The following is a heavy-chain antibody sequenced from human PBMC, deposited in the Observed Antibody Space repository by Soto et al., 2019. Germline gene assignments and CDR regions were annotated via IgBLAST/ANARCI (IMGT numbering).Heavy chain of an antibody. Sequence: PGGSLRLSCAASGFTFDAFAMAWVRQRPGNGLEWVSSLSGGGGSTYYNNSVRGRFTISTDNSKNTLSLQMNSLRAEDTAVYYCAKSLTGYRNVHAFDIWGQGTMVTVSS. CDR2: LSGGGGST. CDR3: AKSLTGYRNVHAFDI. CDR1: GFTFDAFA. D-gene: IGHD7-27*01. J-gene: IGHJ3*02. V-gene: IGHV3-23*01.